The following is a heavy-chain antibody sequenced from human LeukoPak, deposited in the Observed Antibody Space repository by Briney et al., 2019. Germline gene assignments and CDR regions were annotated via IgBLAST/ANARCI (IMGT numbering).Heavy chain of an antibody. D-gene: IGHD2-15*01. V-gene: IGHV4-34*01. J-gene: IGHJ6*02. CDR1: GGSFSGYY. Sequence: SETLSLTCAVYGGSFSGYYWSWIRQPPGKGLEWIGEINHSGSTNYNPSLKSRVTISVDTSKNQFSLKLSSVTAADTAVYYCARGMDIVVVVAADYGMDVWGQGTAVTVFS. CDR2: INHSGST. CDR3: ARGMDIVVVVAADYGMDV.